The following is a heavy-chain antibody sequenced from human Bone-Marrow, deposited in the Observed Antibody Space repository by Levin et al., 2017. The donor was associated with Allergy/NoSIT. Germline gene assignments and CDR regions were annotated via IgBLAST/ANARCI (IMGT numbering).Heavy chain of an antibody. CDR2: FYTSGST. V-gene: IGHV4-4*07. Sequence: ESLKISCTVSGGSISSYYWSWIRQPAGKGLEWVGRFYTSGSTNSNPSLKSRVFMSMDTSKNQFSLNLGPVTAADTAVYYCAGSYDRSNFYPYYWGQGILVTVSS. D-gene: IGHD3-22*01. CDR3: AGSYDRSNFYPYY. CDR1: GGSISSYY. J-gene: IGHJ4*02.